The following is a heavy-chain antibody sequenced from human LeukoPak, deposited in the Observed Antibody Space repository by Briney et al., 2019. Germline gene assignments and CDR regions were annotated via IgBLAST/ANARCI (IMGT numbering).Heavy chain of an antibody. CDR3: AGTAVAAFPI. Sequence: SETLSLTCIVSGGSVNNYYWRWLRQPPGKGLEWVGYVYLTGKTNYNPSLKRRVTISVHTSKNQFSLKLPSVTAADTAVYYCAGTAVAAFPIWGQGTMVTVSS. D-gene: IGHD6-19*01. J-gene: IGHJ3*02. V-gene: IGHV4-59*02. CDR1: GGSVNNYY. CDR2: VYLTGKT.